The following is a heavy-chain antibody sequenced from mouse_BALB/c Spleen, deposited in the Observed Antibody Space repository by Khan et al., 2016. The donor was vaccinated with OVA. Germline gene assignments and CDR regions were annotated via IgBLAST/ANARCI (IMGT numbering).Heavy chain of an antibody. CDR1: GYIFTSYW. CDR3: AREEAWYYFDY. D-gene: IGHD3-2*02. J-gene: IGHJ2*01. CDR2: IYPGTDNT. Sequence: QVQLQQSGAELVRPGASVKLSCKTSGYIFTSYWIHWVKQRSGQGLEWIARIYPGTDNTYYNEKLKDRATLTADRSSSTAYMQLSSLKSEDSAGDFCAREEAWYYFDYWGQGTTLTGSS. V-gene: IGHV1S132*01.